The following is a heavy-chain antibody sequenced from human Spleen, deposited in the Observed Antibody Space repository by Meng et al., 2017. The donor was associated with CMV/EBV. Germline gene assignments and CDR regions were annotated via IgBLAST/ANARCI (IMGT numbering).Heavy chain of an antibody. Sequence: GESLKISCAASGFTFSSYGMHWVRQAPGKGLEWVANIKQDGTESLYVDSVKGRFTISRDNAKNSLSLQMNSLRAEDTAVYYCVRDYYDFWSDFLNYWGQGTLVTVSS. D-gene: IGHD3-3*01. V-gene: IGHV3-7*01. J-gene: IGHJ4*02. CDR3: VRDYYDFWSDFLNY. CDR2: IKQDGTES. CDR1: GFTFSSYG.